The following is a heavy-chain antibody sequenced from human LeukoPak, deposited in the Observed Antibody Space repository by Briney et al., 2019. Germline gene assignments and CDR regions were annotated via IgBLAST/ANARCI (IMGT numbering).Heavy chain of an antibody. D-gene: IGHD3-10*01. CDR1: GSTFSSYS. Sequence: GGSLRLSCAASGSTFSSYSMNWVRQAPGKGLEWVSSISSSSSYIYYADAVKGRFTISRDNAKNSLYLQMNSLRAEDTAMYYCARDTYYGYGMDVWGQGTTVTVSS. V-gene: IGHV3-21*01. CDR3: ARDTYYGYGMDV. CDR2: ISSSSSYI. J-gene: IGHJ6*02.